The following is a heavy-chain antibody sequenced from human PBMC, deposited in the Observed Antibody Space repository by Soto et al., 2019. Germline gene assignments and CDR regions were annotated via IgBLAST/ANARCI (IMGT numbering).Heavy chain of an antibody. CDR1: SASMKTYY. J-gene: IGHJ4*02. Sequence: QVQLQESGPGLVKPSETLSLTCTVSSASMKTYYWSWVRQAPGKGLEWIGSIYHNGNTDNTNYNPSLTGRAVVSVDSTNNQFSLKLTSVTVADTAVYYCASPQEYCSGGRCFTFHYWGPGTLVIVSA. D-gene: IGHD2-15*01. V-gene: IGHV4-4*08. CDR2: IYHNGNTDNT. CDR3: ASPQEYCSGGRCFTFHY.